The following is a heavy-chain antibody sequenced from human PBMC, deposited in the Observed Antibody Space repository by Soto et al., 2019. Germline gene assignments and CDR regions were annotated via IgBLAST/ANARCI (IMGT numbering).Heavy chain of an antibody. CDR2: ISYDGINK. D-gene: IGHD2-15*01. Sequence: LRLSCASSGFTFSSYAMHWVRQAPGKGLEWVAVISYDGINKYYADSVKGRFTISRDNSKNTLYLQMNSLRAEDTAVYYCASLSSLGYCSGGSCLDAFDIWGQGTMVTVSS. CDR3: ASLSSLGYCSGGSCLDAFDI. CDR1: GFTFSSYA. J-gene: IGHJ3*02. V-gene: IGHV3-30-3*01.